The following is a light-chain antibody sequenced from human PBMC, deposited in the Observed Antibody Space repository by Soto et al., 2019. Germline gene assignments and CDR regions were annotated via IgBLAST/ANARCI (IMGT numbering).Light chain of an antibody. CDR2: NTD. Sequence: QAVVTQEPSFSVSPGGTVILTCALSSGSVSTTYYPSWYQQTPGQAPRTLIYNTDIRSSGVPDRFTGSILGDKAALTITGAQADDEADYYCVLYMGSGISVFGGGTKLTVL. CDR1: SGSVSTTYY. V-gene: IGLV8-61*01. CDR3: VLYMGSGISV. J-gene: IGLJ3*02.